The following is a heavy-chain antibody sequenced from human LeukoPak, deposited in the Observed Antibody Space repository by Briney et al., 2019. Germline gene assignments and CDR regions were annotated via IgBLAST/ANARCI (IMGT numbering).Heavy chain of an antibody. Sequence: GGSLRLSCAASGFTFSSHTMNWVRQAPGKGLQWVSSIRGGGAPVYADSVKGRFTISRDDFKSTVFLQMDSLRPEDTAVYYCARCTIGDGSGWCTWFALWGQGTLVTVSS. CDR3: ARCTIGDGSGWCTWFAL. J-gene: IGHJ5*02. D-gene: IGHD6-19*01. CDR2: IRGGGAP. CDR1: GFTFSSHT. V-gene: IGHV3-23*01.